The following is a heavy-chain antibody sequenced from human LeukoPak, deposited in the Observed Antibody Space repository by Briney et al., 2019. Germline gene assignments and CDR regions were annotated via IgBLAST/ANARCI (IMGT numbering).Heavy chain of an antibody. V-gene: IGHV4-61*01. CDR1: GGSVSSSSFS. Sequence: SETLSLTCTVSGGSVSSSSFSWSWIRQPPGKGLEWIGYFYYSGNTNYNPSLKSRVTISVDTSKNQFSLKLSSVTAADTAIYYCARDLTWGQGTLVTVSS. CDR2: FYYSGNT. CDR3: ARDLT. J-gene: IGHJ5*02.